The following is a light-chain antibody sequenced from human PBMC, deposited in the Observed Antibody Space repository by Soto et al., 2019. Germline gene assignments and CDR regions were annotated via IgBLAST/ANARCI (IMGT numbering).Light chain of an antibody. CDR2: DVS. V-gene: IGLV2-14*01. J-gene: IGLJ2*01. Sequence: QSALTQPASVSGSPGQSITISCTGTSSDVGDYNYVSWYQQRPGKAPRLMIYDVSNRPSGVSHRFSGSKSGNTASLTISGLQAEDEDDYYCSSYRRGNTLVFGGGTKLTVL. CDR1: SSDVGDYNY. CDR3: SSYRRGNTLV.